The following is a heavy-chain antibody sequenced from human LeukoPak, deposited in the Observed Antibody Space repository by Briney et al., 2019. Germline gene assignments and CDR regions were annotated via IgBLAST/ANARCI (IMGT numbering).Heavy chain of an antibody. CDR2: INAGNGNT. J-gene: IGHJ4*02. CDR1: GYTFTSYA. Sequence: GASVKVSCTASGYTFTSYAMHWVRQAPGQRLEWMGWINAGNGNTKYSQEFQGRVTITRDTSASTAYMELSSLRSEDMAVYYCARDNDSRDPPHFDYWGQGTLVTVSS. CDR3: ARDNDSRDPPHFDY. V-gene: IGHV1-3*03. D-gene: IGHD3-16*01.